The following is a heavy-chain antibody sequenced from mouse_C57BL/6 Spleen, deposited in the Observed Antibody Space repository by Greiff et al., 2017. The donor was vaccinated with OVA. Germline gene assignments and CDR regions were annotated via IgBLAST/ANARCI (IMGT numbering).Heavy chain of an antibody. Sequence: QVQLQQSGAELVKPGASVKLSCKASGYTFTEYTIHWVKQRSGQGLEWIGWFYPGSGSIKYNEKFKDKATLTADKSSSTVYMELSRLTSEDSAVYFCARHALIYYYGSPLQYFDVWGTGTTVTVSS. CDR2: FYPGSGSI. D-gene: IGHD1-1*01. V-gene: IGHV1-62-2*01. CDR3: ARHALIYYYGSPLQYFDV. J-gene: IGHJ1*03. CDR1: GYTFTEYT.